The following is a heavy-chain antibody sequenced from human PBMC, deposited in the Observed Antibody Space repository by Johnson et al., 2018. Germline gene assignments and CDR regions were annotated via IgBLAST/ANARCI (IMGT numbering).Heavy chain of an antibody. J-gene: IGHJ4*02. CDR2: IWYDGSNR. Sequence: QVQLVESGGGVVQPGRSLRLSCAASGFTFSSYGMHWVRQAPGKGLEWVAVIWYDGSNRYNADSVKGRFTISRDNSKNTLYLQMNSLRVEDTAVYYCAKEENYYGSGSYYKWWGQGTLVTVSS. CDR1: GFTFSSYG. CDR3: AKEENYYGSGSYYKW. D-gene: IGHD3-10*01. V-gene: IGHV3-33*06.